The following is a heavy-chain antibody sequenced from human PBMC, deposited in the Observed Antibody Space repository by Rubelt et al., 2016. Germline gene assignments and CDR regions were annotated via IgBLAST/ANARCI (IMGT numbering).Heavy chain of an antibody. V-gene: IGHV1-3*01. CDR2: INAGNGNT. D-gene: IGHD5-18*01. CDR3: ARSKDTAMVTDADWYFDL. J-gene: IGHJ2*01. Sequence: VQLVQSGAEVKKPGASVKVSCTASGYTFTSYAMHWVRQAPGQRLEWMGWINAGNGNTKYSQKFQGRVTITRDTAASTAYRELSSLRSEDTAVYYCARSKDTAMVTDADWYFDLWGRGTLVTVSS. CDR1: GYTFTSYA.